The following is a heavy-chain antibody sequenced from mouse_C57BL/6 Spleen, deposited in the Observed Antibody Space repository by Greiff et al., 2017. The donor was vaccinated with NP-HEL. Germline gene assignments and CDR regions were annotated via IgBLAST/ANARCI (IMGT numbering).Heavy chain of an antibody. CDR3: ATYVYYSYCYAMEY. CDR1: GFSLTSYG. V-gene: IGHV2-3*01. Sequence: QVQLKQSGPGLVAPSQSLSITCTVSGFSLTSYGVSWVRQPPGKGLEWLGVIWGGGSTTYHSALISSLSISKDNSKIPVFIKLNRLQTDHTATYYGATYVYYSYCYAMEYWGKGTSVTVSS. CDR2: IWGGGST. J-gene: IGHJ4*01. D-gene: IGHD2-3*01.